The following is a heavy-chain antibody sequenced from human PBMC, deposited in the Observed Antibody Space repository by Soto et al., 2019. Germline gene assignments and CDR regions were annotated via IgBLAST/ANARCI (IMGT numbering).Heavy chain of an antibody. CDR3: ARDIAAAGTYYYYYLDV. D-gene: IGHD6-13*01. Sequence: SVKVSCKASGGTFSSYTISWVRQAPGQGLEWMGRIIPILGIANYAQKFQGRVTITADKSTSTAYMELSSLRSEDTAVYYCARDIAAAGTYYYYYLDVWGKGTTVTVSS. V-gene: IGHV1-69*04. CDR2: IIPILGIA. J-gene: IGHJ6*03. CDR1: GGTFSSYT.